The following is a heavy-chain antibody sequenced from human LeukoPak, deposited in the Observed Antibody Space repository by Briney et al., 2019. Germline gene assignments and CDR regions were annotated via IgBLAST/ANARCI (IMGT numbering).Heavy chain of an antibody. Sequence: GGSLRLSCAASGFTFSNHAMTWVRQAPGKGLEWLSTISGRGETTFYADSVKGRFTISRDNAKNSLYLQMNSLRAEDTAVYYCARAPRGYSNYGDYWGQGTLVTVSS. J-gene: IGHJ4*02. D-gene: IGHD4-11*01. CDR3: ARAPRGYSNYGDY. CDR2: ISGRGETT. V-gene: IGHV3-21*01. CDR1: GFTFSNHA.